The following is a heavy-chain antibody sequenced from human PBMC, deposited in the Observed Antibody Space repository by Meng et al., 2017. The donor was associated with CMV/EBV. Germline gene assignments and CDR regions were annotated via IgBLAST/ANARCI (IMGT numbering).Heavy chain of an antibody. CDR2: INHSGST. D-gene: IGHD3-10*01. V-gene: IGHV4-34*01. J-gene: IGHJ4*02. CDR3: ARRGVLAGSDY. CDR1: GGYFSGYY. Sequence: GSLRLSCAVYGGYFSGYYWSWIRQPPGKGLEWIGEINHSGSTNYNPSLKSRVTISVDTSKNQFSLKLSSVTAADTAVYYCARRGVLAGSDYWGQGTLVTVSS.